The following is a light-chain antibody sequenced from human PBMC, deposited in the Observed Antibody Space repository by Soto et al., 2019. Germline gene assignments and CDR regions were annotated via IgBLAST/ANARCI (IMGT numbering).Light chain of an antibody. CDR1: SGHSSYA. J-gene: IGLJ2*01. Sequence: QSVLTQSPSASASLGASVKLTCTLSSGHSSYAIAWHQQQPEKGPRYLMKLSSDGSHSKGDGIPDRFSGSSSGAERYLTISRRQSEDEADYYCQTWDTGARVVFGGGTKLTFL. CDR2: LSSDGSH. V-gene: IGLV4-69*01. CDR3: QTWDTGARVV.